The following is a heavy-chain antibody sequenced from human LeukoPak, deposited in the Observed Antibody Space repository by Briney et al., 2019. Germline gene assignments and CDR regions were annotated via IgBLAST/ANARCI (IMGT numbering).Heavy chain of an antibody. Sequence: SETLSLTCTVSGGSISTYYWNWIRQPPGKGLEWIGYVYYSGRTNYNPSLKSRVTISIDTSKSQFSLKLSSVTAADTAVYYCARAFRYYDSSGYPTGWFDPWGQGTLVTVSS. CDR2: VYYSGRT. J-gene: IGHJ5*02. V-gene: IGHV4-59*01. CDR1: GGSISTYY. CDR3: ARAFRYYDSSGYPTGWFDP. D-gene: IGHD3-22*01.